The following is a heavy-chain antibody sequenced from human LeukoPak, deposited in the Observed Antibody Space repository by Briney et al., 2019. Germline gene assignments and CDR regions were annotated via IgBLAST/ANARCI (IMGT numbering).Heavy chain of an antibody. V-gene: IGHV4-38-2*01. Sequence: SETLSLTCAVSGYSISSGYYWGWIRQPPGKGLEWIGAIYRSGNTYYNPSLKSRVTISVDTSKNQFSLKLSSVTAADTAVYYCVASCYSTGYFDYWGQGTLVAVSS. J-gene: IGHJ4*02. CDR3: VASCYSTGYFDY. D-gene: IGHD2-15*01. CDR1: GYSISSGYY. CDR2: IYRSGNT.